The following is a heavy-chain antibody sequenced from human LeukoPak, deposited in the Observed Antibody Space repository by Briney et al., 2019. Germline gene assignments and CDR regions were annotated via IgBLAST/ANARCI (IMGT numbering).Heavy chain of an antibody. D-gene: IGHD6-13*01. CDR3: ASVLRQLAYFDY. J-gene: IGHJ4*02. V-gene: IGHV4-31*03. CDR1: GGSISSGGYY. Sequence: SETLSLTCTVSGGSISSGGYYWSRIRQHPGKGLEWIGYIYYSGSTYYNPSLKSRVTISVDTSKNQFSLKLSSVTAADTAVYYCASVLRQLAYFDYWGQGTLVTVSS. CDR2: IYYSGST.